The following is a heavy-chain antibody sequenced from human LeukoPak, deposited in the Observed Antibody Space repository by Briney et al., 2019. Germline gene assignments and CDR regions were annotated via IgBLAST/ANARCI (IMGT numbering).Heavy chain of an antibody. Sequence: PGGSLRLSCAASGFTFYSYAMSWVRRAPGEGLGWVSTISGIGGSTYYADSVKGRFTISRDNSKNTLYLQMNSLRAEDTAVYYCATRTGGSYYGSGSYLPYWGQGTLVTVSS. J-gene: IGHJ4*02. CDR2: ISGIGGST. D-gene: IGHD3-10*01. V-gene: IGHV3-23*01. CDR3: ATRTGGSYYGSGSYLPY. CDR1: GFTFYSYA.